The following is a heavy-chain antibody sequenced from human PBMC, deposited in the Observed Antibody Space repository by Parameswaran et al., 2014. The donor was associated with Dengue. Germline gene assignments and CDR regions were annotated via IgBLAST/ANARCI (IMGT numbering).Heavy chain of an antibody. J-gene: IGHJ4*02. Sequence: RWIRQPPGKGLEWVSYISSSSSYTNYADSVKGRFTISRDNAKNSLYLQMNSLRAEDTAVYYCAVVAVAGTFHFDYWGQGTLVTVSS. D-gene: IGHD6-19*01. CDR2: ISSSSSYT. CDR3: AVVAVAGTFHFDY. V-gene: IGHV3-11*03.